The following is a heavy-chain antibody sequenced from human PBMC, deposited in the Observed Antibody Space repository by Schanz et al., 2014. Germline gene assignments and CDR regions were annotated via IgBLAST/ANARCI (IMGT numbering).Heavy chain of an antibody. CDR3: ARGLLPPYCYYYMDV. J-gene: IGHJ6*03. CDR2: IYSNGST. V-gene: IGHV3-66*02. CDR1: GFTFTTYA. D-gene: IGHD1-26*01. Sequence: EAQLVESGGGLVQPGGSLKLSCAASGFTFTTYAMTWVRQAPGKGLEWVSLIYSNGSTYYADSVKGRFIISRDNSKNTLSLQMNNLRAESAAVNDWARGLLPPYCYYYMDVWGKGTTVTVSS.